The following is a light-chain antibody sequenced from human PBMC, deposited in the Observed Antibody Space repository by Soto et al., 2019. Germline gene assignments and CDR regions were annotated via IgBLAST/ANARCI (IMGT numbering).Light chain of an antibody. CDR1: QSISSY. CDR3: QQRSDWPPIT. CDR2: AAS. V-gene: IGKV1-39*01. Sequence: DIQMTQSPSSLSASVGDRVTITCRASQSISSYLNWYQQKPGKAPKLLIYAASSLQSGVPSRFSGSGSGTEFTLTISSLQSEDFAVYYCQQRSDWPPITFGQGTRLEI. J-gene: IGKJ5*01.